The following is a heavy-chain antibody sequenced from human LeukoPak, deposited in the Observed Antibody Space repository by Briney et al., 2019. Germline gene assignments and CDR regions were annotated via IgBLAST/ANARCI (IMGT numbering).Heavy chain of an antibody. Sequence: SETLSLTCAVYGGSFSGYYWSWIRQPPGKGLEWIGEINHSGSTNYNPSLKSRVTISVDTSKNQFSLKLSSVTAADTAVYYCATVAAAGTDDYWGQGALVAVSS. J-gene: IGHJ4*02. D-gene: IGHD6-13*01. CDR1: GGSFSGYY. V-gene: IGHV4-34*01. CDR2: INHSGST. CDR3: ATVAAAGTDDY.